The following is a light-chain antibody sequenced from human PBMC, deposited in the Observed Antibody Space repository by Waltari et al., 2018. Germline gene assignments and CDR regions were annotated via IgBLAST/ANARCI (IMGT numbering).Light chain of an antibody. CDR1: TSNIGSNY. J-gene: IGLJ3*02. CDR2: RNN. V-gene: IGLV1-47*01. Sequence: QSVLTQPPSASGTPGQRVTISCSGSTSNIGSNYVYWYQQLPGTAPKLLIYRNNPRPSGVPDRVSGSKSGASASLAISGLRSGDEADYCCATWDDSLSGPRVFGGGTRRTV. CDR3: ATWDDSLSGPRV.